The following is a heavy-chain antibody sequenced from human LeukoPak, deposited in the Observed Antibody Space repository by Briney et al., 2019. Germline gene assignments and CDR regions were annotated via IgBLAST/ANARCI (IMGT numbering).Heavy chain of an antibody. CDR2: IDPNTGVT. V-gene: IGHV1-2*02. Sequence: ASVTVSCKASGYTFSGYYIHWVRQAPGQGLEWMGWIDPNTGVTNSAQKFQGRVTMTRDTSIATAYMELSRLRSDDAAVYYCATPTYSAYASTSLDSWGQGTLVTVSS. CDR3: ATPTYSAYASTSLDS. J-gene: IGHJ4*02. D-gene: IGHD5-12*01. CDR1: GYTFSGYY.